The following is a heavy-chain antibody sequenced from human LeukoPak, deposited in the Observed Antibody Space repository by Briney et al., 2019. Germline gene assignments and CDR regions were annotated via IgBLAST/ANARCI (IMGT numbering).Heavy chain of an antibody. V-gene: IGHV3-15*01. CDR1: GFTFSNAW. CDR3: TTDISGYYYGSGSYVVDY. CDR2: IKSKTDGGTT. D-gene: IGHD3-10*01. J-gene: IGHJ4*02. Sequence: GSLRLSCAASGFTFSNAWMSWVRQAPGKGLEWVGRIKSKTDGGTTDYAAPVKGRFTISRDDSKNTLYLQMNSLKTEDTAVYYCTTDISGYYYGSGSYVVDYWGQGTLVTVSS.